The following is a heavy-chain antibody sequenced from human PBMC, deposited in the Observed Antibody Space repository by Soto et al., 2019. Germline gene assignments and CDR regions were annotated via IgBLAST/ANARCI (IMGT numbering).Heavy chain of an antibody. CDR2: INPSGGAT. CDR1: GYIFTTYY. J-gene: IGHJ6*02. V-gene: IGHV1-46*01. Sequence: ASVKVSCKASGYIFTTYYMHWLRQAPGQGLEWVGIINPSGGATSYAEKFQGRVTMTRDTSTSTFYTELSSLRFEDTAVYYCARSRGERTVYGLDVWGQGTTVTVSS. CDR3: ARSRGERTVYGLDV. D-gene: IGHD3-10*01.